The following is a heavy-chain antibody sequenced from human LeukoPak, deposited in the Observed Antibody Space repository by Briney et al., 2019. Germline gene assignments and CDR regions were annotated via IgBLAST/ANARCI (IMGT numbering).Heavy chain of an antibody. CDR1: GFPLSSYA. Sequence: GGSLRLSCAASGFPLSSYAMNWVRQAPGKGLEWVSYISSSSSTIYYADSVKGRFTISRDNAKNSLYLQMNSLRAEDTAVYYCARDSPKGKMLADIWGQGTMVTVSS. V-gene: IGHV3-48*01. CDR3: ARDSPKGKMLADI. CDR2: ISSSSSTI. J-gene: IGHJ3*02. D-gene: IGHD3-16*01.